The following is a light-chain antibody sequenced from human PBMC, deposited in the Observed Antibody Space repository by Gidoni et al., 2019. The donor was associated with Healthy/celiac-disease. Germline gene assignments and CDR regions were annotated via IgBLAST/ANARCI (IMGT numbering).Light chain of an antibody. CDR3: QQYNDWPNT. J-gene: IGKJ5*01. CDR2: DTS. CDR1: ESVSRD. V-gene: IGKV3-15*01. Sequence: ETVMTQSPATLSVSPGERVTLSCRASESVSRDLAWYQQKPGLAPGLLIYDTSSRATGVPARFSGSGVGTEFTLTISSLQSEDYAVYYCQQYNDWPNTFGQGTRLEIK.